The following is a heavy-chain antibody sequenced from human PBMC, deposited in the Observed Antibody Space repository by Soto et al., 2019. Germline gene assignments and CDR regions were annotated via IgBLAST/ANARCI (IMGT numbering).Heavy chain of an antibody. CDR1: GYTFSSYY. V-gene: IGHV1-46*01. CDR3: ARDFYPLAYYFDY. J-gene: IGHJ4*02. Sequence: ASVKVSCKASGYTFSSYYMHWVRQAPGQGLEWMGIINPSGGVTNYAQKFQGRVTMTRDTSTTTVYMELSSLRSEDTAVYYCARDFYPLAYYFDYWGQGTLVTVSS. CDR2: INPSGGVT.